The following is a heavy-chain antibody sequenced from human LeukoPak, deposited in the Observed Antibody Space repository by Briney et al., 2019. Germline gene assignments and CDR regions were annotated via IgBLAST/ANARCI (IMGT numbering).Heavy chain of an antibody. J-gene: IGHJ4*02. CDR1: GFTFSSYW. V-gene: IGHV3-7*03. CDR2: IKQDGSEK. CDR3: AFDCSGGSCYIN. Sequence: AGGSLRLSRAASGFTFSSYWMSWVRQAPGKGLEWVANIKQDGSEKYYVDSVKGRFTISRDNAKNSLYLQMNSLRAEDTAVYYCAFDCSGGSCYINWGQGTLVTVSS. D-gene: IGHD2-15*01.